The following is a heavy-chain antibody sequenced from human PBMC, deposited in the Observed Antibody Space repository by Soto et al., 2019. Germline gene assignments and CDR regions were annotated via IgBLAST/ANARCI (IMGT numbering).Heavy chain of an antibody. V-gene: IGHV1-18*01. Sequence: QVQLVQSGAEVKKPGASVKVSCKASGYTFTSYGISWVRQAPGQGLEWMGWISAYNGSTNYAQKLQGRVTMTTDTSTSTAYMELRSLRSDDTAVYYCARGGFDYDYIWGSYRSYYFDYWGQGTLVTVSS. CDR1: GYTFTSYG. CDR3: ARGGFDYDYIWGSYRSYYFDY. D-gene: IGHD3-16*02. J-gene: IGHJ4*02. CDR2: ISAYNGST.